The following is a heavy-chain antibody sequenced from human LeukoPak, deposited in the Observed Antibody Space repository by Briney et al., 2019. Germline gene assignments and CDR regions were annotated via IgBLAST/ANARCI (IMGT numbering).Heavy chain of an antibody. V-gene: IGHV4-31*03. J-gene: IGHJ6*03. CDR2: IYYSGST. D-gene: IGHD1-14*01. CDR1: GGSISSGGYY. CDR3: AFFTTGYYYYMDV. Sequence: PSQTLSLTCTVSGGSISSGGYYWSWIRQHPGKGLEWIGYIYYSGSTYYNPSLKSRVTISVDTSKNQFSLKLSSVTAADTAVYYCAFFTTGYYYYMDVWGKGTTVTVSS.